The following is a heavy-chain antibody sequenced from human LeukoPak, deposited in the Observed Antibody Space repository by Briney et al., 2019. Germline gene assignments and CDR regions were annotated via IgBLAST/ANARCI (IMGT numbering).Heavy chain of an antibody. Sequence: PGGSLRLSCAASGFTFSSYSMNWVRQAPGKGLEWVSYISSSSMIIYYADSLKGRFTISRDNSKNTLYLQMNSLRPEDTAIYYCAKAQKIIRDLIDFWGQGTLVTV. CDR1: GFTFSSYS. D-gene: IGHD3-3*02. CDR2: ISSSSMII. V-gene: IGHV3-48*01. CDR3: AKAQKIIRDLIDF. J-gene: IGHJ4*02.